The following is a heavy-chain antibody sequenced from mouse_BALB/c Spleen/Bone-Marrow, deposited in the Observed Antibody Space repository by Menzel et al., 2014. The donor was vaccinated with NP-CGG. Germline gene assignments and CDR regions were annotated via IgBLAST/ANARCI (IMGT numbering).Heavy chain of an antibody. J-gene: IGHJ2*01. V-gene: IGHV5-6-5*01. CDR3: ARDDYDDQYYFDY. Sequence: EVKVVESGGGLVKPGGSLKFSCAASGFTSSSYAMSWVRQTPEKRLEWVASISSGGSTYYPDSVKGRFTISRDNARNILYLQMSSLRSEDTAMYYCARDDYDDQYYFDYWGQGTTLTVSS. D-gene: IGHD2-4*01. CDR2: ISSGGST. CDR1: GFTSSSYA.